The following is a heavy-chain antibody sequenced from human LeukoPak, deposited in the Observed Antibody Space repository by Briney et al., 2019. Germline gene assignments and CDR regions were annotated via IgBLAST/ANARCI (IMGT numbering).Heavy chain of an antibody. Sequence: GGSLRLSCAASGFTFDDYAMHWVRQAPGKGLEWVSGISWNSGSIGYADSVKGRFTISRDNAKNSLYLQMNSLRAEDTALYYCAKDRAPGRTLYYFDYWGQGTLVTVSS. CDR1: GFTFDDYA. CDR2: ISWNSGSI. D-gene: IGHD3-10*01. CDR3: AKDRAPGRTLYYFDY. J-gene: IGHJ4*02. V-gene: IGHV3-9*01.